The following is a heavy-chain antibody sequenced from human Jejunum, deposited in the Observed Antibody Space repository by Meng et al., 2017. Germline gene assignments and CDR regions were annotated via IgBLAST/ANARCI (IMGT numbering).Heavy chain of an antibody. D-gene: IGHD3-10*01. CDR3: VRDGGGDLGY. CDR1: GFPFRNFW. J-gene: IGHJ4*02. CDR2: IKHDESEI. Sequence: GESLKISCAASGFPFRNFWMTWVRQAPGKGLEWVANIKHDESEISYLDSVKGRFTISRDNAKNSLYLQMNNLRVEDTAVYYCVRDGGGDLGYWGQGTLVTVSS. V-gene: IGHV3-7*01.